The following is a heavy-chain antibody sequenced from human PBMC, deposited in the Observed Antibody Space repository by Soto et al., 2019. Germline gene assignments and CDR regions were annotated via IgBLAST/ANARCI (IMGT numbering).Heavy chain of an antibody. J-gene: IGHJ6*02. CDR2: IYYSGST. CDR3: ARGLSSGWYVFDYYYGMDV. D-gene: IGHD6-19*01. CDR1: GGSISSYY. Sequence: SETLSLTCTVSGGSISSYYWSWIRQPPGKGLEWIGYIYYSGSTNYNPSLKSRVTISVDTSKNQFSLSLKLSSVTAADTAVYYCARGLSSGWYVFDYYYGMDVWGQGTTVTVSS. V-gene: IGHV4-59*12.